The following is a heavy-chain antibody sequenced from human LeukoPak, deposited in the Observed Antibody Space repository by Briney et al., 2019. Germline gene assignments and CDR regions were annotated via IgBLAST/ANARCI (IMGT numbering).Heavy chain of an antibody. D-gene: IGHD1-26*01. CDR1: GFTFGDYA. CDR2: IRSKAYGGTT. CDR3: TRQRERGWAYYFDY. Sequence: GGSLRLSCTASGFTFGDYAMSWFRQAPGKGLEWVGFIRSKAYGGTTEYAASVKGRFTISRDDSKSIAYLQMNSLKTEDTAVYYCTRQRERGWAYYFDYWGQGTLVTVSS. V-gene: IGHV3-49*03. J-gene: IGHJ4*02.